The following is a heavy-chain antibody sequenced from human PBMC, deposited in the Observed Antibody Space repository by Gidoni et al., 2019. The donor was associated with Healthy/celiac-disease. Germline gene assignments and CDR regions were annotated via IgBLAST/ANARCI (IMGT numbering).Heavy chain of an antibody. D-gene: IGHD2-21*02. V-gene: IGHV3-33*08. CDR3: ARDLVVYCGGDCLGGFQH. CDR1: SFTFSSYG. Sequence: QVQPVESGGGVVQPGRSLRLSCAAASFTFSSYGMHLVRQATGKGLDGVALIWFDGSNKYYADSVKGRFTISRDNSKNTLYLQMNSLRAEDTAVYYCARDLVVYCGGDCLGGFQHWGQGTLVTVSS. J-gene: IGHJ1*01. CDR2: IWFDGSNK.